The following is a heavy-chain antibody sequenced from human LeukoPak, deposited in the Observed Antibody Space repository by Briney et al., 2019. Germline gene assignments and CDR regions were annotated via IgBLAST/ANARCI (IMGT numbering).Heavy chain of an antibody. V-gene: IGHV3-23*01. CDR2: ISGRDGST. CDR1: GFTLSNYA. Sequence: GGSLRLSCAASGFTLSNYAMSWVRQAPGKGLEWVSAISGRDGSTYYAGSVKGRFTISRDNSRNTLYLQMNSLRGEDTAVYYCAKSGGVRFDPWGQGTLVTVSS. CDR3: AKSGGVRFDP. D-gene: IGHD3-16*01. J-gene: IGHJ5*02.